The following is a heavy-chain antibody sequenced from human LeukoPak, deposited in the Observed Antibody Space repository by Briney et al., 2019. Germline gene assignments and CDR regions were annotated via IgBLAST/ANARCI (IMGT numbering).Heavy chain of an antibody. CDR2: INHSGST. CDR3: ARVLGSSWYVYFDY. CDR1: GGSFSGDY. Sequence: PSETLSLTCAVYGGSFSGDYWSWIRQPPGKGLEWIGEINHSGSTNYNPSLKSRVTISVDTSKNQFSLKLSSVTAADTAVYYCARVLGSSWYVYFDYWGQGTLVTVSS. J-gene: IGHJ4*02. V-gene: IGHV4-34*01. D-gene: IGHD6-13*01.